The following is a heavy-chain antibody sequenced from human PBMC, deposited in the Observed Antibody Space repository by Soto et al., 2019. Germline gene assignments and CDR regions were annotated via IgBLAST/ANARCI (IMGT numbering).Heavy chain of an antibody. CDR2: IYWDDDK. CDR1: GFSLSTSGVA. Sequence: GSGPTLVNPTQTLTLTCTFSGFSLSTSGVAVGWIRQPPGKALEWLALIYWDDDKRYSPSLKSRLTITKDTSKNQVVLTMTNMDPVDTATYYCAHRRGYYCSWSYSGMFWFDFWGQGTLVTVSA. CDR3: AHRRGYYCSWSYSGMFWFDF. J-gene: IGHJ5*01. D-gene: IGHD3-10*01. V-gene: IGHV2-5*02.